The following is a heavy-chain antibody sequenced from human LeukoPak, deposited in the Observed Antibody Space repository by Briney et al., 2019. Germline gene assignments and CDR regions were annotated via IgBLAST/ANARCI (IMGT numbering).Heavy chain of an antibody. V-gene: IGHV4-39*07. D-gene: IGHD3-3*01. CDR2: LFYTGRS. CDR1: GGSLNSISHY. CDR3: AKVRYPNYDLVIGYDAFDV. J-gene: IGHJ3*01. Sequence: SETLSLTCTVSGGSLNSISHYWGWVRQPPGKGLEWIGTLFYTGRSDYNPSLKSRVTMSLDTSKKQFSLTLTSVTAADTAVYYCAKVRYPNYDLVIGYDAFDVWGQGTRVTVSS.